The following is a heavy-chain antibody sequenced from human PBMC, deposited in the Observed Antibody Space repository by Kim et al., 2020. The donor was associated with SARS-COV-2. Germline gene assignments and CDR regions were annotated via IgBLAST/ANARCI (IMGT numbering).Heavy chain of an antibody. Sequence: SVKVSCKASGGTFSSYAISWVRQAPGQGLEWMGGIIPIFGTANYAQKFQGRVTITADESTSTAYMELSSLRSEDTAVYYCARAGSSGYLAGNYWGQGTLVTVSS. D-gene: IGHD3-22*01. CDR1: GGTFSSYA. CDR3: ARAGSSGYLAGNY. V-gene: IGHV1-69*13. CDR2: IIPIFGTA. J-gene: IGHJ4*02.